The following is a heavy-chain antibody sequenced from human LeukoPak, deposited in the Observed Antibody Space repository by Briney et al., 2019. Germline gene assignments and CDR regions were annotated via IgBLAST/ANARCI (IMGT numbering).Heavy chain of an antibody. CDR2: IYYSGST. CDR3: AREGFLGSGSYPDY. CDR1: GGSISTYY. V-gene: IGHV4-59*01. J-gene: IGHJ4*02. Sequence: PSETLSLTCTVSGGSISTYYWIWIRQPPGKGLEWIGYIYYSGSTNYNPSLKSRVTISVDTSKNQFSLKVRSVTAADTAVYYCAREGFLGSGSYPDYWGQGTLVTVSS. D-gene: IGHD3-10*01.